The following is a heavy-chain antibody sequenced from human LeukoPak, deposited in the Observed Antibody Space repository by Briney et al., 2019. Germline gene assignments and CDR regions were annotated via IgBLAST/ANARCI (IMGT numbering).Heavy chain of an antibody. D-gene: IGHD3-9*01. Sequence: ASVKVSRKASGYTFTGYYMHWVRQAPGQGLEWMGWINPNSGGTNYAQKFQGRVTMTRDTSISTAYMELSRLRSDDTAVYYCARGKVGLRYFGLHEYYYYMDVWGKGTTVTISS. CDR3: ARGKVGLRYFGLHEYYYYMDV. CDR1: GYTFTGYY. J-gene: IGHJ6*03. V-gene: IGHV1-2*02. CDR2: INPNSGGT.